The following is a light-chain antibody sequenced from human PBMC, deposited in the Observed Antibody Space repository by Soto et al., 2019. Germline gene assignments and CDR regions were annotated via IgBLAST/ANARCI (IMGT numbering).Light chain of an antibody. CDR1: QSISSW. CDR2: KTS. J-gene: IGKJ4*01. V-gene: IGKV1-5*03. Sequence: SQSISSWLAWYQQKPGKAPNLLIYKTSSLESGVPSRFSGSGSGTEFTLTVNSLQPDDFATYYCQQYDSYPLTFGGGTK. CDR3: QQYDSYPLT.